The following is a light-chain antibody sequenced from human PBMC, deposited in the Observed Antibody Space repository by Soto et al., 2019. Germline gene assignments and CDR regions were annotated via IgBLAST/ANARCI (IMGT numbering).Light chain of an antibody. CDR3: QQRTAWPALS. CDR1: QSIDTY. Sequence: EIVLTQSPGTLYLSPGERDTLACRASQSIDTYLAWYQQKPGQAPRLLIYDTSKRATGIPAGFSGSASGPDFTLTIRSLKREDVAVYYCQQRTAWPALSFGGGTMVEL. J-gene: IGKJ4*01. V-gene: IGKV3-11*01. CDR2: DTS.